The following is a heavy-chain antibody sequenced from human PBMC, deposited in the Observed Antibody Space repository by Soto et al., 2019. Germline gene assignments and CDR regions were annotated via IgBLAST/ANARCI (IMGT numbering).Heavy chain of an antibody. D-gene: IGHD5-12*01. CDR3: ARGVQGQWLRPPNWFDP. CDR1: GGSISSYY. CDR2: IYYSGST. J-gene: IGHJ5*02. Sequence: QVQLQESGPGLVKPSETLSLTCTVSGGSISSYYWSWIRQPPGKGLEWIGYIYYSGSTNYNPSLKSRVTISVDTSKNQFSLKLSSVTAADTAVYYCARGVQGQWLRPPNWFDPWGQGTLVTVSS. V-gene: IGHV4-59*01.